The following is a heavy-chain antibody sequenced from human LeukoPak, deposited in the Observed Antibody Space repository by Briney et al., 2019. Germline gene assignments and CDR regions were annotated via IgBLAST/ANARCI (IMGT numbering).Heavy chain of an antibody. CDR2: IKQDGSEK. CDR3: ARDPSTGAEDAFDI. V-gene: IGHV3-7*01. J-gene: IGHJ3*02. D-gene: IGHD4/OR15-4a*01. Sequence: GGSLRLSCAASGFTFSNAWMSWVRQAPGKGLEWVANIKQDGSEKYYVDSVKGRFTISRDNAKNSLYLQMNSLRAEDTAVYYCARDPSTGAEDAFDIWGQGTMVTVSS. CDR1: GFTFSNAW.